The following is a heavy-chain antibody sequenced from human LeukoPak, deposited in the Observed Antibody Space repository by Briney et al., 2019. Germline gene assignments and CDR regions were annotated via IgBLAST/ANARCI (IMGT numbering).Heavy chain of an antibody. CDR1: GGSFSGYY. D-gene: IGHD6-13*01. J-gene: IGHJ4*02. CDR3: ARGVKSSSWYFFDY. CDR2: INHSGST. Sequence: SETLSLTCAVYGGSFSGYYWSWIRQPPGKGLEWIGEINHSGSTNYNQSLKSRVTISVDTSKNQFSLKLSSVTAADTAVYYCARGVKSSSWYFFDYWGQGTLVTVSS. V-gene: IGHV4-34*01.